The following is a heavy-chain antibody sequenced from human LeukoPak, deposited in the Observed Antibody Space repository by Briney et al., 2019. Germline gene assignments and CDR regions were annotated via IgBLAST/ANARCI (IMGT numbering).Heavy chain of an antibody. CDR3: ARGPGVNIVVVPAAIFDWFDP. Sequence: ASVTVSCKASGYSFTSYYMHWVRQAPGQGLEWMGINNPSGGSTSYAQKFQGRVTMTSDTATSTVYMELSRLRSEYTSVYYCARGPGVNIVVVPAAIFDWFDPWGQGTLVTVSS. J-gene: IGHJ5*02. CDR2: NNPSGGST. V-gene: IGHV1-46*01. D-gene: IGHD2-2*01. CDR1: GYSFTSYY.